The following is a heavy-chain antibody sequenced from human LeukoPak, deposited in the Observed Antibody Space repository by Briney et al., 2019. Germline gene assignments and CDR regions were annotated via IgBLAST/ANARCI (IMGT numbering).Heavy chain of an antibody. D-gene: IGHD3-10*01. V-gene: IGHV4-39*01. CDR2: IYYSGST. CDR3: ARHKSPLPLH. CDR1: GGSISTYY. J-gene: IGHJ4*02. Sequence: SETLSLTCTVSGGSISTYYWGWIRQPPGKGLEWIGSIYYSGSTNYNPSLKSRVTISVDTSKNQYSLNLTSVTAADTAVYYCARHKSPLPLHWGQGTLVTVSS.